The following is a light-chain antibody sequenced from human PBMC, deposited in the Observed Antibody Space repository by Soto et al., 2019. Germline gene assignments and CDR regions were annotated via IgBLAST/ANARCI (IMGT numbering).Light chain of an antibody. CDR3: CSFAGSYTLYV. V-gene: IGLV2-11*01. CDR1: SSDVGGYDY. CDR2: DVN. Sequence: QSVLTQPRSVSGSPGQSVTISCTGTSSDVGGYDYVSWYQQHPGKAPKLMIYDVNKRPSGVPDRFSGSRSGNTASLTISGLQVEDEADYYCCSFAGSYTLYVFGSGTKLTVL. J-gene: IGLJ1*01.